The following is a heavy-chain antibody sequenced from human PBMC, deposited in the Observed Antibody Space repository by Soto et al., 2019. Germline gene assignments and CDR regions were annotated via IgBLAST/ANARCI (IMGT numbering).Heavy chain of an antibody. CDR3: ARDQGYCTNGVCSNYFDY. CDR1: GFTFSSYA. D-gene: IGHD2-8*01. Sequence: GGSLRLSCAASGFTFSSYAMHWVRQAPGKGLEWVAVISYDGSNKYYADSVKGRFTISRDNSKNTLYLQMNSLRAEDTAVYYCARDQGYCTNGVCSNYFDYWGQGTLVTVSS. J-gene: IGHJ4*02. V-gene: IGHV3-30-3*01. CDR2: ISYDGSNK.